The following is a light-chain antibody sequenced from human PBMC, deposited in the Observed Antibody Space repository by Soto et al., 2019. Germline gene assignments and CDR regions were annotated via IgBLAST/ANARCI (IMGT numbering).Light chain of an antibody. Sequence: TLTKSPGERATLSCRASQSVSSYLAWYQQKPGHAPRLLIYGASIGATGIPARFSGSGSGTEFTLTISSLQSEDIAVYYCQQYNMRPFTFGLGTKVDI. CDR3: QQYNMRPFT. CDR1: QSVSSY. V-gene: IGKV3-15*01. J-gene: IGKJ3*01. CDR2: GAS.